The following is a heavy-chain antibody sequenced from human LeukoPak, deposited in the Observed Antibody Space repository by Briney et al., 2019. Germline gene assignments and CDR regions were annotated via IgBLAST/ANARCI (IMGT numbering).Heavy chain of an antibody. CDR2: INWNGGST. Sequence: GSLRLSCAASGFTFDDYGMSWVRQAPGKGLEWVSGINWNGGSTGYADSVKGRFTISRDNAKNSLYLQMNSLRAEDTALYYCARDPNYYDSSGYYDYWGQGTLVTVSS. V-gene: IGHV3-20*04. CDR3: ARDPNYYDSSGYYDY. CDR1: GFTFDDYG. D-gene: IGHD3-22*01. J-gene: IGHJ4*02.